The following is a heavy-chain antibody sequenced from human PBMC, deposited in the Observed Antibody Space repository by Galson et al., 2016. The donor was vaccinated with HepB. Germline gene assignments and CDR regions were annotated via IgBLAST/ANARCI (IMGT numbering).Heavy chain of an antibody. D-gene: IGHD6-13*01. J-gene: IGHJ4*02. CDR3: ATPLTGNSSSWSGSFDY. CDR2: IGFNPNNL. V-gene: IGHV3-21*04. CDR1: GFTFSIYR. Sequence: SLRLSCAVSGFTFSIYRMNWVRQAPGKGLEWVAAIGFNPNNLYYADSVKGRFTIARDNTRNSLFLQMNSLRAEDTAVYYCATPLTGNSSSWSGSFDYWGQGTLVTVSS.